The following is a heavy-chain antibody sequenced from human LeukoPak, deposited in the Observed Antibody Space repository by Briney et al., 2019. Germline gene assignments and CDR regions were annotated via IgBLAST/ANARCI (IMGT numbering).Heavy chain of an antibody. CDR2: IYYSGST. D-gene: IGHD3-3*01. J-gene: IGHJ4*02. Sequence: SETLSLTCTVSGGSISSSSYYWGWIRQPPGKGLEWIGSIYYSGSTYYNPSLKSRVTISVDTSKNQFSLKLSSVTAADTAVYYCATIPTLRFLAGDYWGQGTLVTVSS. V-gene: IGHV4-39*01. CDR3: ATIPTLRFLAGDY. CDR1: GGSISSSSYY.